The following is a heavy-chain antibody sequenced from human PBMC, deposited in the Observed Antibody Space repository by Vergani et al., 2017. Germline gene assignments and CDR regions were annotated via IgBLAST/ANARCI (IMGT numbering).Heavy chain of an antibody. CDR2: ISSSSSYI. CDR3: AGAPNYDFWSGSLDY. V-gene: IGHV3-21*01. J-gene: IGHJ4*02. Sequence: EVQLVESGGGLVKPGGSLRLSCAASGFTFSSYSMNWVRQAPGKGLEWVSSISSSSSYIYYADSVKGRFTISRDNAKNSLYLQMNSLRAEDTAVYYCAGAPNYDFWSGSLDYWGQGTLVTVSS. D-gene: IGHD3-3*01. CDR1: GFTFSSYS.